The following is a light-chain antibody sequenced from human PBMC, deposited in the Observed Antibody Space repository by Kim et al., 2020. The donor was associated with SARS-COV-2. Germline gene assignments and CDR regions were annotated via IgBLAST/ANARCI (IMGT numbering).Light chain of an antibody. CDR1: SLRSYY. Sequence: SSELTQDPAVSVALEQTVRITCQGDSLRSYYATWYQQKPRQAPVLVIYGRNNRPSGIPDRFSGSTSGNTASLTISGAQAEDEADFYCQSRNSGGNVVFGGGTELTDL. V-gene: IGLV3-19*01. CDR3: QSRNSGGNVV. J-gene: IGLJ2*01. CDR2: GRN.